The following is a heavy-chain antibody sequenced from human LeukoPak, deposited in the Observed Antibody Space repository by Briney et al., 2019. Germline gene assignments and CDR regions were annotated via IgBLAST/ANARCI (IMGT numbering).Heavy chain of an antibody. J-gene: IGHJ5*02. CDR3: ARTTTVTTGNSGGWFDP. CDR2: INHSGST. V-gene: IGHV4-34*01. D-gene: IGHD4-17*01. CDR1: GGSFSGYY. Sequence: TSETLSLTCAVYGGSFSGYYWSWIRQPPGKGLEWIGEINHSGSTNYNPSLKSRVTISVDTSKNQFSLKLSSVTAADTAVYYCARTTTVTTGNSGGWFDPWGQGTLVTVSS.